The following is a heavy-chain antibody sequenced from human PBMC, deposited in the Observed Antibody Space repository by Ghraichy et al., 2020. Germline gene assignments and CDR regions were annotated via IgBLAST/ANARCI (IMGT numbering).Heavy chain of an antibody. V-gene: IGHV3-53*01. D-gene: IGHD1-1*01. CDR1: GFTVSSNY. Sequence: GGSLRLSCAASGFTVSSNYMSWVRQAPGKGLEWVSVIYSGGSTYYADSVKGRFTISRDNSKNTLYLQMNRLRAEDTAVYYCARDPAWNDYGGTFDIWGQGTMVTVSS. CDR3: ARDPAWNDYGGTFDI. CDR2: IYSGGST. J-gene: IGHJ3*02.